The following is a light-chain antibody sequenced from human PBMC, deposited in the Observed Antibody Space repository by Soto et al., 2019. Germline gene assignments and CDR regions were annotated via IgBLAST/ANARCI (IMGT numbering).Light chain of an antibody. CDR3: GSYTTSTSLV. CDR2: EVS. J-gene: IGLJ3*02. CDR1: SSGVGGYNY. Sequence: QSALTQPASVSGSPGQSITISCTGTSSGVGGYNYVSWYQQHPGKAPKVMIYEVSNRPSGVSTRFSGSKSGNTDPLTISGLQAEDEADYYCGSYTTSTSLVFGGGTQLTVL. V-gene: IGLV2-14*01.